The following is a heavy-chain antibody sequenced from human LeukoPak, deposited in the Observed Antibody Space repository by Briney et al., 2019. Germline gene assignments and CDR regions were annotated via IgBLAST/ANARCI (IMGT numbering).Heavy chain of an antibody. J-gene: IGHJ4*02. Sequence: GGSLRLSCAASGFTFSSYWMSWVRQAPGKGLEWVANIKQDGSEQYYVDSVKGRFTISRDNAKNSLYLQMNSLRSDDTAVYYCARDYTGSGSSNDHWGQGTLVTVSS. CDR1: GFTFSSYW. D-gene: IGHD3-10*01. CDR3: ARDYTGSGSSNDH. CDR2: IKQDGSEQ. V-gene: IGHV3-7*01.